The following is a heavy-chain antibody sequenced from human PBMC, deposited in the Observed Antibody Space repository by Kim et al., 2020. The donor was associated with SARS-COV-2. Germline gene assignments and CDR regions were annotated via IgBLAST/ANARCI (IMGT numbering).Heavy chain of an antibody. V-gene: IGHV3-33*08. Sequence: GGSLRLSCATSGFTFNSYGMHWVRQAPGKGLEWVAVIWYDGSSKYYADSVKGRFTISRDNSKNTLYLQMNSLRAEDTAVYYCARDHRYGDYFPYFFDYWGQGTLVTVSS. CDR1: GFTFNSYG. D-gene: IGHD4-17*01. CDR3: ARDHRYGDYFPYFFDY. J-gene: IGHJ4*02. CDR2: IWYDGSSK.